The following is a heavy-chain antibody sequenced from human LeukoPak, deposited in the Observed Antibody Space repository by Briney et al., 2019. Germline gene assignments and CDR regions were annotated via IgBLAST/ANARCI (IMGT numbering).Heavy chain of an antibody. CDR1: GFTFSSYS. CDR3: ARRPSEWLDPNYGMDV. D-gene: IGHD3-3*01. V-gene: IGHV3-21*01. J-gene: IGHJ6*02. Sequence: NPGGSLRLSCAASGFTFSSYSMNWVRQAPGKGLEWVSSISSSSSSYIYYADSVKGRFTISRDNAKNSLYLQMNSLRAEDTAVYYCARRPSEWLDPNYGMDVWGQGTTVTVSS. CDR2: ISSSSSSYI.